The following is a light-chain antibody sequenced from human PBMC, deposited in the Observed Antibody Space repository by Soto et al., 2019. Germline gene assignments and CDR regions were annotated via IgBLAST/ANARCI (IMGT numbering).Light chain of an antibody. J-gene: IGLJ1*01. CDR3: SAYTSSSTYV. V-gene: IGLV2-14*03. Sequence: QSALTQPASVSGSPGQSIAISCTGTSSDVGGYKYVSWYQQHPDKAPKLMIYDVSNRPSGVSDRFSGSKSGNTASLTIPGLQAEDEAEYYCSAYTSSSTYVFGTGTKLTVL. CDR1: SSDVGGYKY. CDR2: DVS.